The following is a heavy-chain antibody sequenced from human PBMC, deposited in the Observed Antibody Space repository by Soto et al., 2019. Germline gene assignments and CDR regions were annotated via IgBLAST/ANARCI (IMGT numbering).Heavy chain of an antibody. CDR1: GGSISSSNW. CDR3: ARGEAAAATYSWFGP. Sequence: KPSETLSLTSAVSGGSISSSNWWSWVRQPPGKRLEWIGEIFYSGTTYYNPSLKSRVTISLDKSKNQFSLKLSSVTAADTAVYYCARGEAAAATYSWFGPWGQGILVTVSS. CDR2: IFYSGTT. V-gene: IGHV4-4*02. D-gene: IGHD6-25*01. J-gene: IGHJ5*02.